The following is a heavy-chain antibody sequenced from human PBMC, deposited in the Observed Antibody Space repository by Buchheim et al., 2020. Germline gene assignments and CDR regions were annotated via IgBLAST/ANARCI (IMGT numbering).Heavy chain of an antibody. Sequence: EVQLVESGGGLVQPGGSLRLSCAASGFSFSSYWMNWVRQAPGKGLVWISRVKRDGSETFYADKVKGRFTISRENDKNTLYLQMNSLRAEDTAVYYCARGAFADGLDAWGQGTT. CDR3: ARGAFADGLDA. V-gene: IGHV3-74*01. D-gene: IGHD3-3*02. CDR1: GFSFSSYW. J-gene: IGHJ6*02. CDR2: VKRDGSET.